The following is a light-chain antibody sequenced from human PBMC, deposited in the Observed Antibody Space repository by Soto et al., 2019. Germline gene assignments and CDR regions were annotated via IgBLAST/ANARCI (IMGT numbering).Light chain of an antibody. CDR2: ATS. CDR1: QGIAPY. CDR3: QKYNSAPLT. Sequence: GDRVTITCRASQGIAPYLAWFQQKPRKVPKLLIYATSTLQSGVPSRFSGSGSGTDFTLTISSLQPEDVGTYYCQKYNSAPLTFGGGTKVEIK. V-gene: IGKV1-27*01. J-gene: IGKJ4*01.